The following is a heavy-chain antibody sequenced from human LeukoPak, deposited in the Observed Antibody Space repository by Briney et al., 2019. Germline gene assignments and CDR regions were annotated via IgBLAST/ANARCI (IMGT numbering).Heavy chain of an antibody. CDR1: GYTFTGYY. D-gene: IGHD3-9*01. V-gene: IGHV1-2*02. Sequence: ASVKVSCKASGYTFTGYYMHWVRQAPGQGLEWMGWINPNSGGTNYAQKFQGRVTMTRDTSISTAYMELSRLRSDDTAVYYCARGLRYFDWLVSFWFDPWGQGTLVTVSS. CDR3: ARGLRYFDWLVSFWFDP. CDR2: INPNSGGT. J-gene: IGHJ5*02.